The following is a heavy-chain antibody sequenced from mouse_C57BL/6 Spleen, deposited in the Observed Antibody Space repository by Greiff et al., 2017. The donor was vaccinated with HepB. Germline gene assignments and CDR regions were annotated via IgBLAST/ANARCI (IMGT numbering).Heavy chain of an antibody. CDR1: GYTFTSYW. V-gene: IGHV1-69*01. CDR3: ARSDWGDY. D-gene: IGHD4-1*01. CDR2: IDPSDSYT. Sequence: QVHVKQPGAELVMPGASVKLSCKASGYTFTSYWMHWVKQRPGQGLEWIGEIDPSDSYTNYNQKFKGKSTLTVDKSSSTAYMQLSSLTSEDSAVYYCARSDWGDYWGQGTTLTVSS. J-gene: IGHJ2*01.